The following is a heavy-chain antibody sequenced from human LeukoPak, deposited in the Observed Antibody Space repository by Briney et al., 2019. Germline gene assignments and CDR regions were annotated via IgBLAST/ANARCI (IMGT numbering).Heavy chain of an antibody. V-gene: IGHV3-43*02. Sequence: GGSLRLSCVASGLPIGDFAMHWVRQAPGQGLEWVSLISGDGVSTFFTDSVKGRFSISRDNSKNSLFLEMSSLRTEDTAMYYCARESGKFDYWGQGTRVAVSS. CDR2: ISGDGVST. CDR1: GLPIGDFA. J-gene: IGHJ4*02. CDR3: ARESGKFDY.